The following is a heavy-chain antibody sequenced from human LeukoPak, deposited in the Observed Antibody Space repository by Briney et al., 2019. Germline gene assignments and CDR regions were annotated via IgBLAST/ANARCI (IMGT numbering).Heavy chain of an antibody. CDR1: GDSISSYY. Sequence: SETLSLTCTVSGDSISSYYWSWIRQPPGKGLEWIGYISYSGTTNYNPSLRSRVTISLDTSKNQFSLKLTSVTAADTAVYYCARDPAKSGDYDYWGQGTLVTVSS. CDR2: ISYSGTT. V-gene: IGHV4-59*01. J-gene: IGHJ4*02. D-gene: IGHD4-17*01. CDR3: ARDPAKSGDYDY.